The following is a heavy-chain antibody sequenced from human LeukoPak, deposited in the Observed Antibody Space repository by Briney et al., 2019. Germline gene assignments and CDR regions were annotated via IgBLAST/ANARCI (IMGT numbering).Heavy chain of an antibody. V-gene: IGHV3-23*01. CDR2: ISGSGGST. Sequence: GGSLRLSCAASGFTFSSYTMSWVRQAPGKGLEWVSVISGSGGSTNYADSVNGRFTISRDNSKNMLHLQMSSLRAEDTAVYYCATLSDAIAAAGTRNYWGQGTLVTVSS. CDR1: GFTFSSYT. J-gene: IGHJ4*02. CDR3: ATLSDAIAAAGTRNY. D-gene: IGHD6-13*01.